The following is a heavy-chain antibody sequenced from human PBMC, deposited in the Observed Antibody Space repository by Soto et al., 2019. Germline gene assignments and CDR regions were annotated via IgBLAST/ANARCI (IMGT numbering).Heavy chain of an antibody. D-gene: IGHD5-18*01. CDR2: FDPEDGET. CDR1: GYTLTELS. J-gene: IGHJ4*02. Sequence: LKVSCKVSGYTLTELSMHWVRQAPGKGLEWMGGFDPEDGETIYAQKFQGRVTMTEDTSTDTAYMELSSLRSEDTAVYYCATDLSADTAMLGIFDYWGQGTLVTVPQ. V-gene: IGHV1-24*01. CDR3: ATDLSADTAMLGIFDY.